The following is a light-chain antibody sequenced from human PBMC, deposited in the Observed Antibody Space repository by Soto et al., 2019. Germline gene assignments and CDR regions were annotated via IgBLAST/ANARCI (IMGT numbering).Light chain of an antibody. V-gene: IGLV2-14*03. CDR2: DVT. CDR1: SSDIGGYRY. Sequence: QSALTQPASVSGSPGQSVTISCTGTSSDIGGYRYVSWYQQRPGKAPKLMIHDVTNRPSGVSDRFSGSKSGNTASLTISGLQAEDEADYYCTSYTSVSSVIFGGGTQLTVL. CDR3: TSYTSVSSVI. J-gene: IGLJ2*01.